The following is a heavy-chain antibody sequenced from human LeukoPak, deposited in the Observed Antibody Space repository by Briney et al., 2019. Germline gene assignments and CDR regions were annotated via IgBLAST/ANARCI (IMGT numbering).Heavy chain of an antibody. CDR3: ARDKGGWPNNWFDP. CDR1: GYTFTSYD. D-gene: IGHD6-19*01. V-gene: IGHV1-69*13. J-gene: IGHJ5*02. CDR2: IIPIFGTA. Sequence: GASVKVSCKASGYTFTSYDINWVRQATGQGLEWMGGIIPIFGTANYAQKFQGRVTITADESTSTAYMELSSLRSEDTAVYYCARDKGGWPNNWFDPWGQGTLVTVSS.